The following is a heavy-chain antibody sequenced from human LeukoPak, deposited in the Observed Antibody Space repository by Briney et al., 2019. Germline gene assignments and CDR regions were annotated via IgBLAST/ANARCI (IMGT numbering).Heavy chain of an antibody. CDR1: GLTFSSYS. CDR2: ITSSSSYI. D-gene: IGHD3-10*01. J-gene: IGHJ4*02. Sequence: GGSLRLSCAASGLTFSSYSMNWVRQAPGKGLECVSSITSSSSYIYYADSVKGRFTISRDNAKNSLYLQMNSLRAEDTAVYYCARRAPSAQNFGSGLGGYWGQGTLVTVSS. V-gene: IGHV3-21*01. CDR3: ARRAPSAQNFGSGLGGY.